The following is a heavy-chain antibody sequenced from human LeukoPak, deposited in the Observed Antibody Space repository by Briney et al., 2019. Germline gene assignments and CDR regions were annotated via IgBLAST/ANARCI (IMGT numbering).Heavy chain of an antibody. CDR3: SKDPGYGLYCFDY. CDR2: IWYDGSNK. Sequence: GGSLRLSCAASGFTFSNYGMHWVRQAPGPGLEWVAVIWYDGSNKYYADSVKGRFTISRDNSKNTLYLQMNSLRAEDTAALYCSKDPGYGLYCFDYWGEGTLVTVSS. D-gene: IGHD5-18*01. J-gene: IGHJ4*02. CDR1: GFTFSNYG. V-gene: IGHV3-33*06.